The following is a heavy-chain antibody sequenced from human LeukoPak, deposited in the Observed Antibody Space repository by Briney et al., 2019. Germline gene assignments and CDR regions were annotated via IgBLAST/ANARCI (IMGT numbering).Heavy chain of an antibody. CDR2: INTSGSS. D-gene: IGHD5-18*01. J-gene: IGHJ4*02. CDR1: GNSISSYY. CDR3: ARSPTKRVTEDY. V-gene: IGHV4-4*07. Sequence: SETLSLTCTVSGNSISSYYWSWIRQPAGKGLEWIGRINTSGSSNYNPSLKSRVIMSVDTSKNQFSLKLSSVTAADTAVYYCARSPTKRVTEDYWGQGTLVTVSS.